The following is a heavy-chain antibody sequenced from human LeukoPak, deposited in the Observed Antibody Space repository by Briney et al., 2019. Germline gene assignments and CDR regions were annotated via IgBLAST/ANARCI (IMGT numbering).Heavy chain of an antibody. D-gene: IGHD4-23*01. V-gene: IGHV4-4*07. CDR2: MYSSGST. J-gene: IGHJ4*02. CDR3: ARGGKATVVTM. CDR1: GGSINSYY. Sequence: PSETLSLTCTVSGGSINSYYWTWIRQSAGKGLEWIGRMYSSGSTNYNPSLKSRVSMSVDTSKNQFSVRLTSVTAADTAVYYCARGGKATVVTMWGQGILVTVSS.